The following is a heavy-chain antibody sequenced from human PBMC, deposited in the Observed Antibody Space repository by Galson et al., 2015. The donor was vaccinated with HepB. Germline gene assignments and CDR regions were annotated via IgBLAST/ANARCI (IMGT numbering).Heavy chain of an antibody. D-gene: IGHD2-2*02. CDR3: ASNLDIVVVPAAIPNNNYYYYGMDV. V-gene: IGHV3-48*01. CDR1: GFTISSYT. J-gene: IGHJ6*02. CDR2: ISTNGATI. Sequence: SLRLSCAASGFTISSYTINWVRQTPGKGLQWVSYISTNGATIHYADSVKGRFTIARDNSKNTVYLQVNSVKVEDTAVYYCASNLDIVVVPAAIPNNNYYYYGMDVWGQGTTVTVSS.